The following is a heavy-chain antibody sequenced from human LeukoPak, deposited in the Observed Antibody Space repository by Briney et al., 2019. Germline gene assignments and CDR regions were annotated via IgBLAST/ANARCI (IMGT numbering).Heavy chain of an antibody. CDR2: ISGSGGST. CDR1: GLTFSSYA. J-gene: IGHJ4*02. D-gene: IGHD6-13*01. V-gene: IGHV3-23*01. CDR3: ATMYSSSWGYYFDY. Sequence: GGSLRLSCAASGLTFSSYAMSWVRQAPGKGLEWVSAISGSGGSTYYADSVKGRFTISRDNSKNTLYLQMNSLRAEDTAVYYCATMYSSSWGYYFDYWGQGTLVTVSS.